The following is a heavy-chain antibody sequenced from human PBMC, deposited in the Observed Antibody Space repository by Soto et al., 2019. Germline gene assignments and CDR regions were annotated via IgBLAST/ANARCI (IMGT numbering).Heavy chain of an antibody. CDR3: ARDRDDYGSGNYYNRIDF. V-gene: IGHV1-69*01. CDR1: GGIFSTYA. J-gene: IGHJ4*02. Sequence: VQLVQSGAEVKKPGSSVKVSCKASGGIFSTYAISWLRQAPGQGLEWMGGIIPLFGTPNYAQRFQGRVTITADESTSTAYMALSRLRSEDTAVYYCARDRDDYGSGNYYNRIDFWGQGTLVTVSS. D-gene: IGHD3-10*01. CDR2: IIPLFGTP.